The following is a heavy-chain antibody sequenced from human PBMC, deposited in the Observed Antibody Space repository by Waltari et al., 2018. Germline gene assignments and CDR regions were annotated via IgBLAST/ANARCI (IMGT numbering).Heavy chain of an antibody. CDR3: ARSDAYCSGGSCYGLDY. J-gene: IGHJ4*02. V-gene: IGHV4-59*01. Sequence: QVQLQESGSGLVKPSETLSLTCTVSGGSISRYYWSWIRQPPGKGLEWIGYIYYSGSTNYNPSLKSRVTISVDTSKNQFSLKLSSVTAADTAVYYCARSDAYCSGGSCYGLDYWGQGTLVTVSS. D-gene: IGHD2-15*01. CDR2: IYYSGST. CDR1: GGSISRYY.